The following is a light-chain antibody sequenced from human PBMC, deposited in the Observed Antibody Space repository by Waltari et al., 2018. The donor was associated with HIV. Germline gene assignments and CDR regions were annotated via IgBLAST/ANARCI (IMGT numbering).Light chain of an antibody. CDR3: SSYTSSSIVI. CDR2: DVN. V-gene: IGLV2-14*03. J-gene: IGLJ2*01. CDR1: SSDVGGYNY. Sequence: HSALTQPASVSGSPGQSITIPCTGTSSDVGGYNYVPWYRLHPVEVPKLIIFDVNNRPSGVSNRFSGSKSGNTASLTISGLQVEDEADYYCSSYTSSSIVIFGGGTKVTVL.